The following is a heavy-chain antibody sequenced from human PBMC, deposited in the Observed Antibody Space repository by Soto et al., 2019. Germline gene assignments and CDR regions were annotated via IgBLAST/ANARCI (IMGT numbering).Heavy chain of an antibody. J-gene: IGHJ4*02. CDR1: GFTFSSYW. D-gene: IGHD4-17*01. Sequence: GGSLRLSCAASGFTFSSYWMSWVRQAPGKGLEWVANIKQDGSEKYYVDSVKGRFTISRDNAKNSLYLQMNSLRAEDTAVYYCARDPLPPYGGTRYDYWGQGTLVTVSS. V-gene: IGHV3-7*05. CDR3: ARDPLPPYGGTRYDY. CDR2: IKQDGSEK.